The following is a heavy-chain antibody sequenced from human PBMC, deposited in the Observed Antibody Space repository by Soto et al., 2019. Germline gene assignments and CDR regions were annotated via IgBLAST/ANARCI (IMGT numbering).Heavy chain of an antibody. Sequence: HPGGSLRLSCAASGFTFSIFAMSGVRQSPGKELEWVSTISGSGGSTYYADAVKGRFSISRDNSMGTLYLQMKSLRVEDTAIYYCAKEVSLGSTVDLGYWGQGTLVTVSS. CDR1: GFTFSIFA. D-gene: IGHD7-27*01. CDR2: ISGSGGST. V-gene: IGHV3-23*01. J-gene: IGHJ4*02. CDR3: AKEVSLGSTVDLGY.